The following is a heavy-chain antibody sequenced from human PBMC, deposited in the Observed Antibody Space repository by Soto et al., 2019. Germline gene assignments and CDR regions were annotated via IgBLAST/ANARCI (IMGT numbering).Heavy chain of an antibody. V-gene: IGHV3-23*01. CDR1: GFTFSNFA. CDR2: ISGSTGST. CDR3: AKDTSSSPYYMDV. D-gene: IGHD2-2*01. Sequence: EVQVLESGGGLVQPGGSLRLSCAASGFTFSNFAMSWVRHAPGKGLEWVSEISGSTGSTYYADSVKGPFTISRDNSKNTLHLQMNSLRAEDTAVYYCAKDTSSSPYYMDVWGKGTTVTVSS. J-gene: IGHJ6*03.